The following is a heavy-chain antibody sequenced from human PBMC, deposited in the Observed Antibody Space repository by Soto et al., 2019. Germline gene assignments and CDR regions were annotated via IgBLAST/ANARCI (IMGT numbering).Heavy chain of an antibody. V-gene: IGHV3-7*01. D-gene: IGHD6-19*01. CDR1: GFTFSSYW. CDR2: KKQDGSEK. CDR3: ARDLEVAVAGA. J-gene: IGHJ5*02. Sequence: PGGSLRLSCAASGFTFSSYWMSWVRQAPGKGLEWVANKKQDGSEKYYVDSVKGRFTISRDNAKNSLYLQMNSLRAEDTAVYYCARDLEVAVAGAWGQGTLVTVSS.